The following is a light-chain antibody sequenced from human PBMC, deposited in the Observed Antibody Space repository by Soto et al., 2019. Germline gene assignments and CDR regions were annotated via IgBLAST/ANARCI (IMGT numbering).Light chain of an antibody. CDR2: AAS. V-gene: IGKV1-39*01. Sequence: DIQMTQSPSSLSASAGDRVTITCRASQSISSYLNWYQQKPGKAPKLLIYAASSLQSGVPSRFSGSGSGTDFTLTISSLQPEDFATYYCQQSYSTPLPFGQGTKVDIK. J-gene: IGKJ1*01. CDR3: QQSYSTPLP. CDR1: QSISSY.